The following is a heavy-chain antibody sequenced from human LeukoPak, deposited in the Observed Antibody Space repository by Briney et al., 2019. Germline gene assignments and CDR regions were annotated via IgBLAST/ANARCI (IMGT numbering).Heavy chain of an antibody. Sequence: GGSLRLSCAASGFTFSSYAMSWVRQAPRKGLEWVSAISGSGGSTYYADSVKGRFTISRDNSKNTLYLQMNSLRAEDTAVYYCAKEANWNSLYYYYMDVWGKGTTDTVSS. V-gene: IGHV3-23*01. D-gene: IGHD1-7*01. CDR1: GFTFSSYA. J-gene: IGHJ6*03. CDR2: ISGSGGST. CDR3: AKEANWNSLYYYYMDV.